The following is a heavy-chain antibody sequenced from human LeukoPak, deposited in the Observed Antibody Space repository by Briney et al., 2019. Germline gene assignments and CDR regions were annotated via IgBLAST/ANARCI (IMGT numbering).Heavy chain of an antibody. V-gene: IGHV4-34*01. CDR1: GGSFSGYY. CDR2: IYHSGSA. J-gene: IGHJ6*03. D-gene: IGHD2-2*01. CDR3: ASTVVPAAIASDQNYYYYYMDV. Sequence: PSETLSLTCAVYGGSFSGYYWSWIRQPPGKGLEWIGSIYHSGSAYYSPSLKSRVTISVDTSKNQFSLKLSSVTAADTAVYYCASTVVPAAIASDQNYYYYYMDVWGKGTTVTVSS.